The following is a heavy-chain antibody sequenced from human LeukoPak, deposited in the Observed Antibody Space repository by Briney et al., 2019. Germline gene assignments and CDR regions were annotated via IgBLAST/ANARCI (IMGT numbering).Heavy chain of an antibody. CDR1: GFTFSGYA. D-gene: IGHD6-13*01. CDR3: ANGSPAVTGQPYYYYYGMDV. Sequence: GGSLRLSCAASGFTFSGYAMSWVRQAPGKGLEWVSAISGSGGSTYYADSVKGRFTISRDNSKNTLYLQMNSLRAEDTAVYYCANGSPAVTGQPYYYYYGMDVWGQGTTVTVSS. CDR2: ISGSGGST. V-gene: IGHV3-23*01. J-gene: IGHJ6*02.